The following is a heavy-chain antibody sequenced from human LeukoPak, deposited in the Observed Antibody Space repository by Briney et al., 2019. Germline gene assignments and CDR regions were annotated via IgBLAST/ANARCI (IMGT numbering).Heavy chain of an antibody. Sequence: GGSLRLSCEASGFIFNDYDMSWVRQAPGKGLEWVSGISWYGGSTAYADSVKGRLTISRDNAKNSLYLQMNSLTAEDTAFYFCTRDVVAVAALDFWGQGTRVTVSS. CDR2: ISWYGGST. V-gene: IGHV3-20*04. CDR1: GFIFNDYD. J-gene: IGHJ4*02. D-gene: IGHD2-15*01. CDR3: TRDVVAVAALDF.